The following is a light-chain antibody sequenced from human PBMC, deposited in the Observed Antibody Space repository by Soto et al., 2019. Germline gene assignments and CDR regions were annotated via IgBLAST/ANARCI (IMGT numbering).Light chain of an antibody. J-gene: IGKJ4*02. V-gene: IGKV2-24*01. Sequence: DIVMTQTPLSSPVTLGQPASISCRSSQSLVHSDGNTYLSWLQQRPGQPPRLLICKISNRFSGVPDRFSGSGAGTDFTLKISRGEAEDGGVYYCMQAAQLPLTFGGGNKVEI. CDR3: MQAAQLPLT. CDR1: QSLVHSDGNTY. CDR2: KIS.